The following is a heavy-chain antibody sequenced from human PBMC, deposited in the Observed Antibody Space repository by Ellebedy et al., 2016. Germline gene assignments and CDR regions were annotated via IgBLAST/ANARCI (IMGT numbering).Heavy chain of an antibody. CDR3: ADLDY. V-gene: IGHV3-30-3*01. CDR1: GCNCNANA. J-gene: IGHJ4*02. CDR2: ISYEGSNK. Sequence: GESLKISCAASGCNCNANAMHWVRRAPGKGLEWISLISYEGSNKYYADSVKGRFTISRDNSKNKLFLQMNSLRPEDTAVYYCADLDYWGQGTQVTV.